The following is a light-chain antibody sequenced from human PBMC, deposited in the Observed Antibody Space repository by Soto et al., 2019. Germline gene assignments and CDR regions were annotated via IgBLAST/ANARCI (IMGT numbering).Light chain of an antibody. Sequence: QSALTQPASVSGSPGQSITISCTGTSSDVGGYNYVSWYQQHPGKAPKLMIYDVSNRPSGVSNRFSGSKSGNTASLTISGLQAEDEADYYCSSYTSDTTYVFGTGTNVTVL. CDR2: DVS. CDR1: SSDVGGYNY. J-gene: IGLJ1*01. V-gene: IGLV2-14*01. CDR3: SSYTSDTTYV.